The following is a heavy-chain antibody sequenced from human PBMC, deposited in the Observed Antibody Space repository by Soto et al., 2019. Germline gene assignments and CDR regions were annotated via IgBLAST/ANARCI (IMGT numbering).Heavy chain of an antibody. CDR3: VRGRTGYSSSWYVD. V-gene: IGHV4-34*01. D-gene: IGHD6-13*01. J-gene: IGHJ4*02. Sequence: SKTLSLTCAVYGGSFSGFYWSWIRQPPGKGLEWIGEINHSGSINYNASLKSRLTISVDTSKNQFSLKLTSVTAADTAVYFCVRGRTGYSSSWYVDWGQGTLVTVSS. CDR1: GGSFSGFY. CDR2: INHSGSI.